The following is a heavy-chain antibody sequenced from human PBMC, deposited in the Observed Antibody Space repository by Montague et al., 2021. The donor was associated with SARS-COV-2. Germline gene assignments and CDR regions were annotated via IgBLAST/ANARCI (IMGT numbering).Heavy chain of an antibody. D-gene: IGHD1-14*01. CDR3: AHKLYGINRRWFDP. CDR2: IYWDDAK. J-gene: IGHJ5*02. CDR1: GFSLTTRGVG. Sequence: PALVKPTQTLTLTCTFSGFSLTTRGVGVGWIRQPPGKALEWLALIYWDDAKHYSPSLKSRLTITKDTSKNQVVLTMTNMDPVDTATYYCAHKLYGINRRWFDPWGQGTLVTVSP. V-gene: IGHV2-5*02.